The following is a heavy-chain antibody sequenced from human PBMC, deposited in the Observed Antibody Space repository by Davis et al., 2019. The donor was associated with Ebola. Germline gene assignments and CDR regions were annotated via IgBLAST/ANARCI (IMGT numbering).Heavy chain of an antibody. Sequence: PGGSLRLSCAASGFTFSSYAMSWVRQAPGKGLEWVSAISGSGGSTYYADSVKGRFTISRDNSKNTLYLQMNSLRAEDTAVYYCAKIAAAGPYYYYYGMDVWGQGTTVTVSS. CDR2: ISGSGGST. J-gene: IGHJ6*02. D-gene: IGHD6-13*01. V-gene: IGHV3-23*01. CDR3: AKIAAAGPYYYYYGMDV. CDR1: GFTFSSYA.